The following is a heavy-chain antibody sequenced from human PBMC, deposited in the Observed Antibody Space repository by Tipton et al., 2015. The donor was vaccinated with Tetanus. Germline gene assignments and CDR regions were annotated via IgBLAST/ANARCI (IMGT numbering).Heavy chain of an antibody. J-gene: IGHJ5*02. CDR2: IYYSGDT. CDR1: GGSISNYY. Sequence: TLSLTCTVSGGSISNYYWNWIRQSPGKGLERLGNIYYSGDTDYNPSLQSRATISLDTAKNHFSLRLSSVTAADTAVYYCARSHVFRLTLFGEEIPRSGRFDPWGQGTLVTVSS. D-gene: IGHD3-3*01. V-gene: IGHV4-59*01. CDR3: ARSHVFRLTLFGEEIPRSGRFDP.